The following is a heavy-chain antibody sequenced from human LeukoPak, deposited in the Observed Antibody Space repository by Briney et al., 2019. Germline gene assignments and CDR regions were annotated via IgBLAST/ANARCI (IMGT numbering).Heavy chain of an antibody. D-gene: IGHD3-22*01. CDR1: GFTFSSYG. CDR3: AREELSSGYSFDY. J-gene: IGHJ4*02. Sequence: GGTLRLSCAASGFTFSSYGMSWVRQAPGKGLEWVSAISGSGGSTYYADSVKGRLTISRDNSKNTLYLQMNSLRAEDTAVYYCAREELSSGYSFDYWGQGTLVTVSS. V-gene: IGHV3-23*01. CDR2: ISGSGGST.